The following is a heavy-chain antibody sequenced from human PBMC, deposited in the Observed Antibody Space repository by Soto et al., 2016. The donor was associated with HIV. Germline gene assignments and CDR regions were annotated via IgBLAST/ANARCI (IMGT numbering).Heavy chain of an antibody. Sequence: EVQLVESGGGLVKPGGSLRLSCAASGFTFSTYSMNWVRQAPGKGLEWVSSISSSSIYIYYADSVKGRFTISRDNAKNSLYLQMNSLRAEDTAVYYCARDHMVRGERGTTPFDYVGPGNPGSPSPQ. J-gene: IGHJ4*02. CDR2: ISSSSIYI. V-gene: IGHV3-21*01. CDR3: ARDHMVRGERGTTPFDY. D-gene: IGHD3-10*01. CDR1: GFTFSTYS.